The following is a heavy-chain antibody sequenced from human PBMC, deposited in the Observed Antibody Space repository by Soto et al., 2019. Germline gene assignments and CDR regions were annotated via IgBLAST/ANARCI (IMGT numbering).Heavy chain of an antibody. Sequence: SVNVSCKASGGTFSSYTISWVRQASGQGLEWMGRIIPILGIANYAQKFQGRVTITADKSTSTAYMELSSLRSEDTAVYYCAPDPYYYGSGTNLGFDSWGQGTLVTVSS. J-gene: IGHJ4*02. CDR2: IIPILGIA. D-gene: IGHD3-10*01. V-gene: IGHV1-69*02. CDR1: GGTFSSYT. CDR3: APDPYYYGSGTNLGFDS.